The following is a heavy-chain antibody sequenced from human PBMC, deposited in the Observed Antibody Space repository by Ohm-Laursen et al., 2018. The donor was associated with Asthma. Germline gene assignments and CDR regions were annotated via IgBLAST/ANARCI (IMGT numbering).Heavy chain of an antibody. V-gene: IGHV3-30-3*01. CDR3: ARDVMDWYSPTLDF. CDR2: ISYDSSLK. D-gene: IGHD3/OR15-3a*01. CDR1: GFSFRSYA. Sequence: SLRLSCTASGFSFRSYAMHWVRQAPGKGLEWLAVISYDSSLKYYADSVNGRFTISRDDFKSTLYLQMNSLRADDTALYYCARDVMDWYSPTLDFWGQGSLVTVSS. J-gene: IGHJ4*02.